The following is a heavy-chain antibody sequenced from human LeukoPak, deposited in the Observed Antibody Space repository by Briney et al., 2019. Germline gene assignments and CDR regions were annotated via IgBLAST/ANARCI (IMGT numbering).Heavy chain of an antibody. Sequence: ASVKVSCMTSGYTFTGYYIHWVRQAPGQGLELLGWINPDSGGTNYAQKFQGGVTMTRDTSISAGYMELSGLRPDDTAVFYCARVRGDSSWYGLDYWGQGTLVSVSS. CDR1: GYTFTGYY. J-gene: IGHJ4*02. D-gene: IGHD6-13*01. CDR2: INPDSGGT. V-gene: IGHV1-2*02. CDR3: ARVRGDSSWYGLDY.